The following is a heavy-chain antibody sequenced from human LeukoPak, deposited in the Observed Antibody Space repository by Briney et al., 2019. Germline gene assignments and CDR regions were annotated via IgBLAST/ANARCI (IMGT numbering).Heavy chain of an antibody. CDR2: IKQDGSEK. D-gene: IGHD6-6*01. V-gene: IGHV3-7*01. Sequence: GGSLRLSCAGSGFTFRRHWMSGVREAPGKGLEWVANIKQDGSEKYYVDSVKGRFTISRDNDKNSLYLQMNSLRAEDTAVYYCARGSNSSSFRYYFDNWGQGTLVTVSS. CDR3: ARGSNSSSFRYYFDN. CDR1: GFTFRRHW. J-gene: IGHJ4*02.